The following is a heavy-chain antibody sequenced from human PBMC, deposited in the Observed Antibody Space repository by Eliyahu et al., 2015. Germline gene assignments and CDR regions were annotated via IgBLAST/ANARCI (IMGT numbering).Heavy chain of an antibody. CDR2: ISGIAAST. CDR1: DLNVSSYA. V-gene: IGHV3-23*01. Sequence: EFQLLESGGXLVQPGXSLRLSCAASDLNVSSYAMSWVRQAPGKGLEWVSTISGIAASTYYADSVQGRFIISRDSTKNMLYLQMTSLRADDTAIYYCAKLLDCWGRGTLVTVSS. CDR3: AKLLDC. J-gene: IGHJ4*02.